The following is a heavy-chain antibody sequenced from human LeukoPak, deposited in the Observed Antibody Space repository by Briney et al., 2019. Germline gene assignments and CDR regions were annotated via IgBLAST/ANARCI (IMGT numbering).Heavy chain of an antibody. Sequence: GGSLRLSCVASGFTFSNNWMSWVRQAPGKGLEWVSSISISSNYIYYTDSVKGRFTVSRDNAKNSLYLQMNSLRAEDTAVYYCARGSRFGVVERDAFDIWGQGTMVTVSS. D-gene: IGHD3-3*01. CDR2: ISISSNYI. CDR1: GFTFSNNW. J-gene: IGHJ3*02. CDR3: ARGSRFGVVERDAFDI. V-gene: IGHV3-21*01.